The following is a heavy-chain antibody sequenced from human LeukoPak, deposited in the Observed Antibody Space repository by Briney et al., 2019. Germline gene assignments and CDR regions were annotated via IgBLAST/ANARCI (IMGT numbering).Heavy chain of an antibody. Sequence: ASVKVSCKASGYTFTSYYMHWVRQAPGQGLEWMGIINPSGGSTSYAQKFQGRVTMTRDTSTSTVYMELSSLRSEDTAVYHCARESGVGATFGDAFDIWGQGTMVTVSS. D-gene: IGHD1-26*01. CDR2: INPSGGST. CDR3: ARESGVGATFGDAFDI. V-gene: IGHV1-46*01. J-gene: IGHJ3*02. CDR1: GYTFTSYY.